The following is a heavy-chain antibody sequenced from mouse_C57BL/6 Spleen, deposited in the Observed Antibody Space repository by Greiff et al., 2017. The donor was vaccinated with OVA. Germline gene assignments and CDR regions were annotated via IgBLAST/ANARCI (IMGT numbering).Heavy chain of an antibody. V-gene: IGHV1-15*01. CDR1: GYTFTDYE. CDR3: TIYDYDGAGFDY. J-gene: IGHJ2*01. CDR2: IDPETGGT. Sequence: QVQLKQSGAELVRPGASVTLSCKASGYTFTDYEMHWVKQTPVHGLEWIGAIDPETGGTAYNQKFKGKAILTADKSSSTAYMELRSLTSEDSAVYYCTIYDYDGAGFDYWGQGTTLTVSS. D-gene: IGHD2-4*01.